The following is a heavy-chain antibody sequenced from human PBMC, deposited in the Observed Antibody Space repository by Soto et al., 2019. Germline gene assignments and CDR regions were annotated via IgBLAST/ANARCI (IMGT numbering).Heavy chain of an antibody. D-gene: IGHD3-3*02. CDR1: VGAISSYY. V-gene: IGHV4-4*07. CDR2: VFSSGST. Sequence: SETLSLTCIVPVGAISSYYWSWFRQPAGKGLEWIGRVFSSGSTNYNASLKSRVTMSTDTSKNEVSLTLRSVTAADTGVYYCARVAFSYFGMDVWGPGTTVTVSS. J-gene: IGHJ6*02. CDR3: ARVAFSYFGMDV.